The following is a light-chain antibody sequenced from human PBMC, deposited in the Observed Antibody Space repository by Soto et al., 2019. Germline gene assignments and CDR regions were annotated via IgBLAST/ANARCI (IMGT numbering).Light chain of an antibody. J-gene: IGKJ2*01. CDR3: QQYSSSPAT. Sequence: EIVLTQSPGALSLSPGERASLSCRASQSVRSTYLAWYQQKPGQAPRLLIYDVSRRATGIPDRFSGSGSGTDFTLTISRLEPEDFAVYYCQQYSSSPATFGQGTKLEI. CDR1: QSVRSTY. V-gene: IGKV3-20*01. CDR2: DVS.